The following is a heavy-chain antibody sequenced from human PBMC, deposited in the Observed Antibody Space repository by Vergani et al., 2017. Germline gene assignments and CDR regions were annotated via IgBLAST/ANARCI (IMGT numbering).Heavy chain of an antibody. CDR2: INHSGST. CDR3: ARDSGYSYGFSYAFDI. D-gene: IGHD5-18*01. J-gene: IGHJ3*02. V-gene: IGHV4-34*01. Sequence: QVQLQQWGAGLLKPSETLSLTCAVYGGSFSGYYWSWIRQPPGKGLEWIGEINHSGSTNYNPSLKSRVTISVDTSKNQFSLKLSSVTAADTAVYYCARDSGYSYGFSYAFDIWGQGTMVTVSS. CDR1: GGSFSGYY.